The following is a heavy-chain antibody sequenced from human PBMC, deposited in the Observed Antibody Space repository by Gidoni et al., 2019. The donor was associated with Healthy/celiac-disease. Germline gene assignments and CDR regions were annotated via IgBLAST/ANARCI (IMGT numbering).Heavy chain of an antibody. CDR3: AKDSGGGIAAALDY. CDR1: GFTFDDYA. D-gene: IGHD6-13*01. V-gene: IGHV3-9*01. CDR2: ISWNSGSI. J-gene: IGHJ4*02. Sequence: EVQLVESGGGLVQPGRSLRLSCAASGFTFDDYAMHWVRQAPGKGLEWVSGISWNSGSIGYADSVKGRFTISRDNAKNSLYLQMNSLRAEDTALYYCAKDSGGGIAAALDYWGQGTLVTVSS.